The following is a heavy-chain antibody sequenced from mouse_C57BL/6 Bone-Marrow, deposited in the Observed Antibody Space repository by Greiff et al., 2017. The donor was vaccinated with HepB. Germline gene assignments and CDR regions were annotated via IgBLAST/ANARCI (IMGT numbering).Heavy chain of an antibody. CDR1: GYTFTDYY. J-gene: IGHJ2*01. CDR3: ARRNDYGDY. CDR2: IYPGSGNT. D-gene: IGHD2-4*01. V-gene: IGHV1-76*01. Sequence: VKLQESGAELVRPGASVKLSCKASGYTFTDYYINWVKQRPGQGLEWIARIYPGSGNTYYNEKFKGKATLTAEKSSSTAYMQLSSLTSEDSAVYFCARRNDYGDYWGQGTTPTVSS.